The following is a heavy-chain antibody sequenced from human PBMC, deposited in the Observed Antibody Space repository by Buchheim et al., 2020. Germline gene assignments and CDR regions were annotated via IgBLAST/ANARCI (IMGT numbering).Heavy chain of an antibody. V-gene: IGHV3-74*01. J-gene: IGHJ4*02. CDR3: VRSLDSGSSLDY. Sequence: EVQLVESGGGLVQPGGSLRLSCVASGFTFTSYWMNWVRQAPGKGLMWVARIKSDGSTTTYADSVKGLITISRDNAKKTLYLQMNSLRAEDTAVYYCVRSLDSGSSLDYWGQGTL. CDR2: IKSDGSTT. D-gene: IGHD1-26*01. CDR1: GFTFTSYW.